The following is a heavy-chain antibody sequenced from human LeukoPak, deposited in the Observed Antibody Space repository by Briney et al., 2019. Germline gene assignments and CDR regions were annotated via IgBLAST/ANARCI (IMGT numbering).Heavy chain of an antibody. Sequence: ASVTVSCKVSGYTLTELSMHWVRQAPGKGREGMGGFDPEDGETIYAQKFQGRVTMTEDTSTDTAYMELSSPRSEDTAVYYCATVFWSGYYIYFDYWGQGTLVTASS. CDR2: FDPEDGET. CDR1: GYTLTELS. J-gene: IGHJ4*02. D-gene: IGHD3-3*01. CDR3: ATVFWSGYYIYFDY. V-gene: IGHV1-24*01.